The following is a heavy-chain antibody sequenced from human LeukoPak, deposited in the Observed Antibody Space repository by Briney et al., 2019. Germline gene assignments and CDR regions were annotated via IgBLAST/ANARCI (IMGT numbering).Heavy chain of an antibody. CDR2: IYYSGST. D-gene: IGHD4-17*01. CDR1: GGSISSSSYY. J-gene: IGHJ6*03. V-gene: IGHV4-39*07. CDR3: ARDRDDYGDYLSYYYYYMDV. Sequence: SETLSLTCTVSGGSISSSSYYWGWIRQPPGKGLEWIGSIYYSGSTYYNPSLKSRVTISVDTSKNQFSLKLSSVTAADTAVYYCARDRDDYGDYLSYYYYYMDVWGKGTTVTISS.